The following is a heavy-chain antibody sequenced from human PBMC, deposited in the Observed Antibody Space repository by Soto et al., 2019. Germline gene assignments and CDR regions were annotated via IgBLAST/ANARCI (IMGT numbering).Heavy chain of an antibody. CDR3: ARQGNWYFDL. J-gene: IGHJ2*01. CDR1: GYFFTSYW. CDR2: IFPGDSDA. V-gene: IGHV5-51*01. Sequence: GESLKISCKVSGYFFTSYWIAWVRQMPGKGLEWMGSIFPGDSDARYSPSLQGQVTMSVDKSITTAYLQWSSLKASDTAIYYCARQGNWYFDLWGRGTLVTVSS.